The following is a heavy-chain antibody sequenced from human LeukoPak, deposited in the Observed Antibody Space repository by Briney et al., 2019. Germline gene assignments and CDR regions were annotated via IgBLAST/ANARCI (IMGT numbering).Heavy chain of an antibody. CDR3: AKDSTFYYGSGDY. CDR2: IWYDGSNK. D-gene: IGHD3-10*01. V-gene: IGHV3-33*06. J-gene: IGHJ4*02. Sequence: PGGSLRLSCAASGFTFSNYGMNWVRQAPGKGLEWVAIIWYDGSNKYYADSVKGRFTISRDNSKNTLYLQMNSLRPEDTAVYHCAKDSTFYYGSGDYWGQGTLVTVSS. CDR1: GFTFSNYG.